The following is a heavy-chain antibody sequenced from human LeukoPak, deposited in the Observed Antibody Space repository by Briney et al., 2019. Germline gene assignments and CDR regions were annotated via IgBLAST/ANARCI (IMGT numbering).Heavy chain of an antibody. D-gene: IGHD3-22*01. CDR2: ISGSGGST. V-gene: IGHV3-23*01. CDR1: GFTFSSYA. CDR3: AKNHYDSPMMLWYDAFDV. J-gene: IGHJ3*01. Sequence: PGGSLRLSCAASGFTFSSYAMSWVRQAPGKGLEWVSAISGSGGSTYYADSVKGRFTISRDNSKNTLYLQMNSLRAEDTAVYYCAKNHYDSPMMLWYDAFDVWGQGTMVTVSS.